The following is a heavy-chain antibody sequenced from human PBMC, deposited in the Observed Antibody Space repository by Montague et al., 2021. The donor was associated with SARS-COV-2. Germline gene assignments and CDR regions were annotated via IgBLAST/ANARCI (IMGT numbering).Heavy chain of an antibody. CDR2: IYWDDDK. Sequence: PALVKPTQTLTLTYTFSGFSLSTSGVGVGWIRQPPGKALEWLALIYWDDDKRYSPSLKSRLTITKDTSKNQVVLTMTNMDPVDTATYYCAHRRPLYYYDSSLSTFDXWGQGTLVTVSS. V-gene: IGHV2-5*02. CDR1: GFSLSTSGVG. J-gene: IGHJ4*02. CDR3: AHRRPLYYYDSSLSTFDX. D-gene: IGHD3-22*01.